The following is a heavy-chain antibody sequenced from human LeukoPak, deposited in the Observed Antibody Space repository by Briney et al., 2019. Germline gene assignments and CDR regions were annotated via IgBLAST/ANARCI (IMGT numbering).Heavy chain of an antibody. CDR1: GDSVSSNSAA. J-gene: IGHJ6*02. D-gene: IGHD6-19*01. V-gene: IGHV6-1*01. Sequence: SQTLSLACAISGDSVSSNSAAWNWIRQSPSRGLEWLGRTYSRSKWYNDYAVSVKSRITINPDTSKNQFSLQLNSVTPEDTAVYYCAREKQWLVQSIVDYYYYGMDVWGQGTTVTVSS. CDR2: TYSRSKWYN. CDR3: AREKQWLVQSIVDYYYYGMDV.